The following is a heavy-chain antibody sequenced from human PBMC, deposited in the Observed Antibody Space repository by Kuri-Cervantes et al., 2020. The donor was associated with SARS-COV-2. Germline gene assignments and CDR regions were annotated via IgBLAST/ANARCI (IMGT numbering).Heavy chain of an antibody. CDR3: ARDCAAGIFDY. CDR2: ISYDGSNK. CDR1: GFTFSSYA. Sequence: GESLKISCAASGFTFSSYAMHWVRQAPGKGLERVAVISYDGSNKYYADSVKGRFTISRDNSKNTLYLQMNSLRAEDTAVYYCARDCAAGIFDYWGQGTLVTVSS. J-gene: IGHJ4*02. V-gene: IGHV3-30-3*01. D-gene: IGHD1-1*01.